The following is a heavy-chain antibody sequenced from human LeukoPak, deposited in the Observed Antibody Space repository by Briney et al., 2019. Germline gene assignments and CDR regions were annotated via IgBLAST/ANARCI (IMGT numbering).Heavy chain of an antibody. D-gene: IGHD3-22*01. CDR2: ISGSGGST. J-gene: IGHJ6*02. CDR1: GFTFSGYA. CDR3: GFRYYDSSYYYGMDV. V-gene: IGHV3-23*01. Sequence: GGSLRLSCAASGFTFSGYAMSWVRQAPGKGVEWVSAISGSGGSTYYADSVKGRFTISRDNSKNTLYLQMNSLRAEDTAVYYCGFRYYDSSYYYGMDVWGQGTTVTVSS.